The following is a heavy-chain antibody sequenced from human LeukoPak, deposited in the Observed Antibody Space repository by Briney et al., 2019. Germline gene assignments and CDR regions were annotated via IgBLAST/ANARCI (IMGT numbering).Heavy chain of an antibody. CDR1: GVSFGGYA. V-gene: IGHV3-30-3*01. D-gene: IGHD6-13*01. Sequence: HPWRSLTLSCALYGVSFGGYARYWVRQAPGKGLEWVAVISNDGNNKYYADSVKGRFTISRDNSKNTLYLQMNSLRAEDTAVYYCASVFLAYKSRWCFDYWGQGTLVTVSS. CDR3: ASVFLAYKSRWCFDY. J-gene: IGHJ4*02. CDR2: ISNDGNNK.